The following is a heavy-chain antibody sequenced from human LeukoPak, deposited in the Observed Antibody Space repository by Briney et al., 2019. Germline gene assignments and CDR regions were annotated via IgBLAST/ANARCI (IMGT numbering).Heavy chain of an antibody. Sequence: SETLSLTCTVSGGSISSGGYYWSWIRQHPGKGLEWIGYIYYSGSTYYNPSLKSRVTISVDTSKNQFSLKLSSVTAADTAVYYCARDHYDYVWGRSDAFDIWGQGTMVTVSS. V-gene: IGHV4-31*03. CDR3: ARDHYDYVWGRSDAFDI. J-gene: IGHJ3*02. D-gene: IGHD3-16*01. CDR2: IYYSGST. CDR1: GGSISSGGYY.